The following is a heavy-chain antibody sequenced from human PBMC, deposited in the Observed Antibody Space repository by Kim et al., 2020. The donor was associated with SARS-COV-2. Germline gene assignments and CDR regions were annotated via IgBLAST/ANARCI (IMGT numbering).Heavy chain of an antibody. CDR2: IYYSGST. Sequence: SETLSFTCTVSGGSISSYYWSWIRQPPGKGLEWIGYIYYSGSTNYNPSLKSRVTISVDTSKNQFSLKLSSVTAADTAVYYCAREGEDSSGYYYGYWGQGT. CDR3: AREGEDSSGYYYGY. V-gene: IGHV4-59*01. J-gene: IGHJ4*02. D-gene: IGHD3-22*01. CDR1: GGSISSYY.